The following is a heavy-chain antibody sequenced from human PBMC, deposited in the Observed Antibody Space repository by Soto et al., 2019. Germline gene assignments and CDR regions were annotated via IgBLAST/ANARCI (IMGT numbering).Heavy chain of an antibody. CDR1: GFTFSSYS. J-gene: IGHJ4*02. Sequence: EVQLVESGGGLVQPGGSLRLSCAASGFTFSSYSMNWVRQAPGKGLEWVSYISTSSSTIYYADSVKGRFTISRDNAKNSLYLQMNCPRAEDTAVYYCARDLAVAALDYWGQGTLVTVSS. CDR2: ISTSSSTI. D-gene: IGHD6-19*01. CDR3: ARDLAVAALDY. V-gene: IGHV3-48*01.